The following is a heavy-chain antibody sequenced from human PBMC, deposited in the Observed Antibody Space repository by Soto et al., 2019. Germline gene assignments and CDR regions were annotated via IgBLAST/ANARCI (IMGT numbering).Heavy chain of an antibody. J-gene: IGHJ2*01. V-gene: IGHV3-23*01. Sequence: EVQLLESGGGLVQPGGSLKLSCAASGFTFSISAMNWVRQAPGQGLEWVSAISGSGANTYYADSVKGRPSISRDNSKNTLSLQLNSLGADDTGGYYCAKGHGCGGGGCYTGTFWYFDLWGRGTMVTVSS. CDR3: AKGHGCGGGGCYTGTFWYFDL. CDR2: ISGSGANT. D-gene: IGHD2-15*01. CDR1: GFTFSISA.